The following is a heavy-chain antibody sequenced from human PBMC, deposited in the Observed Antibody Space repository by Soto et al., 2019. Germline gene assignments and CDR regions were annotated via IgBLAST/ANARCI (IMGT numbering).Heavy chain of an antibody. CDR1: GFTVTTTH. D-gene: IGHD2-2*01. J-gene: IGHJ4*02. V-gene: IGHV3-53*01. CDR3: ARPLHRYDGPDY. CDR2: VYSSGTI. Sequence: GGSLRLSCAASGFTVTTTHMGWVRQAPGKGLEWVSVVYSSGTIYYIDSVKGRLTMSRDTSKSTVYLQMNSLRTEDTAVYYCARPLHRYDGPDYWGQGILVTVSS.